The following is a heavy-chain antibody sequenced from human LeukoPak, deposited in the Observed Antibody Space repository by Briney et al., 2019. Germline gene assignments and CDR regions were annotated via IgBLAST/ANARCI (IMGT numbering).Heavy chain of an antibody. CDR2: ISYDGSNK. Sequence: GRSLRLSCAASGFTFSSYAMHWVRQAPGKGLEWVAVISYDGSNKYYADSVKGRFTISSDNSKNTLYLQMNSLRAEDTAVYYCARLTYYYDSRGNNFDYWGQGTLVTVSS. CDR3: ARLTYYYDSRGNNFDY. V-gene: IGHV3-30-3*01. J-gene: IGHJ4*02. CDR1: GFTFSSYA. D-gene: IGHD3-22*01.